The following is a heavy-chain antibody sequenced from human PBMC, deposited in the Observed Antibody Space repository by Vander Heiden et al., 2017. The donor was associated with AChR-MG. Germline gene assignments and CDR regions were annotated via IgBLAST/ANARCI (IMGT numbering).Heavy chain of an antibody. J-gene: IGHJ4*02. Sequence: EVQLVESGGGLAQPGRSLSPSCAASGSTFHAHAMHWVRQAPGKGLEWVSGISWNSGNIAYADSVKGRFTISRDNAKNSLYLQMNSLRAEDTALYYCAKDRKQEVGATTPNFDYWGQGTLVTVSS. V-gene: IGHV3-9*01. D-gene: IGHD1-26*01. CDR2: ISWNSGNI. CDR3: AKDRKQEVGATTPNFDY. CDR1: GSTFHAHA.